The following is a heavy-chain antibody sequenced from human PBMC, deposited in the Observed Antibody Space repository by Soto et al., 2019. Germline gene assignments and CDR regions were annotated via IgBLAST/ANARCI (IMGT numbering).Heavy chain of an antibody. J-gene: IGHJ4*02. CDR1: GYTFSSYG. V-gene: IGHV1-46*01. Sequence: GASVKVSCKTSGYTFSSYGIGWVRQAPGQGLEWMGIINPSGGDTNYAQKFQGRVTMTRDTSTSTVYMELSSLRSEDTAVYYCARGYCISTSCYAVHYFDYWGQGTLVTVSS. D-gene: IGHD2-2*01. CDR2: INPSGGDT. CDR3: ARGYCISTSCYAVHYFDY.